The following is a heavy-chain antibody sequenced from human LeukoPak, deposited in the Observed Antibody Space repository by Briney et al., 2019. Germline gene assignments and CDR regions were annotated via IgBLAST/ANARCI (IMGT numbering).Heavy chain of an antibody. D-gene: IGHD3-10*01. CDR3: AKDLLAVLSMVRGVISPDY. J-gene: IGHJ4*02. Sequence: PGGSLRPSCAASGFTFSSYAMSWVRQAPGKGLEWVSAISGSGGSTYYADSVKGRFTISRDNSKNTLYLQMNSLRAEDTAVYYCAKDLLAVLSMVRGVISPDYWGQGTLVTVSS. CDR2: ISGSGGST. CDR1: GFTFSSYA. V-gene: IGHV3-23*01.